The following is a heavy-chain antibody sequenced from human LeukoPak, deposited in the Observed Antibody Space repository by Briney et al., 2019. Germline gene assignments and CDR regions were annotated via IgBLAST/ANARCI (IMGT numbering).Heavy chain of an antibody. J-gene: IGHJ5*02. Sequence: SETLSLTCTVSGGSISSYYWSWIRQPPGKGLEWIGYIYYSGSTNYNPSLKSRVTISVDTSKNQFSLKLSSVTAADTAVYYCARAAPSYYYDSSGKPLQRTNWFDPWGQGTLVTVSS. D-gene: IGHD3-22*01. CDR2: IYYSGST. V-gene: IGHV4-59*01. CDR3: ARAAPSYYYDSSGKPLQRTNWFDP. CDR1: GGSISSYY.